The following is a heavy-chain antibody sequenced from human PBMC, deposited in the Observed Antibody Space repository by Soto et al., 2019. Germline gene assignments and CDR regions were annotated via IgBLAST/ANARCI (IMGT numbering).Heavy chain of an antibody. CDR2: IIPILGIA. CDR1: GGTFSSYT. V-gene: IGHV1-69*08. J-gene: IGHJ4*02. D-gene: IGHD3-22*01. CDR3: ARDYYDSRGYYYGG. Sequence: QVQLVQSGAEVKKPGSSVKVSCKASGGTFSSYTISWVRQAPGQGLEWMGRIIPILGIANYAQKFQGRVTITADKSTSTAYLELSSLRSEDTAVYYCARDYYDSRGYYYGGWGQGTLVTVSS.